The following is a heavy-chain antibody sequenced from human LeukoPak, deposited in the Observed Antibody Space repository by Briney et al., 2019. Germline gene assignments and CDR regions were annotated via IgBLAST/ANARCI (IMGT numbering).Heavy chain of an antibody. CDR1: GGSFSGYY. D-gene: IGHD2-2*01. CDR2: INHSGST. V-gene: IGHV4-34*01. CDR3: ARVRFKPAALYTSNWFDP. J-gene: IGHJ5*02. Sequence: SETLSLTCAVYGGSFSGYYWSWIRQPPGKGLEWIGEINHSGSTNYNPSLKSRVTISVDTSKNQFSLKLSSVTAADTAVYYCARVRFKPAALYTSNWFDPWGQGTLVTVSS.